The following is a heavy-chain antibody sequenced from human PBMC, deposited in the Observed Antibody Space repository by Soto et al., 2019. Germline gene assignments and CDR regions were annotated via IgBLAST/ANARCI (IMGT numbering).Heavy chain of an antibody. CDR1: GFTFSSYS. Sequence: GGSLRLSCAASGFTFSSYSMNWVRQAPGKGLEWVSSISSSSSYIYYADSVKGRFTISRDNAKNSLYLQMNSLRAEDTAVYYCARALPHWTTVTNHNAFDIWGQGTMVTVSS. D-gene: IGHD4-17*01. V-gene: IGHV3-21*01. CDR3: ARALPHWTTVTNHNAFDI. J-gene: IGHJ3*02. CDR2: ISSSSSYI.